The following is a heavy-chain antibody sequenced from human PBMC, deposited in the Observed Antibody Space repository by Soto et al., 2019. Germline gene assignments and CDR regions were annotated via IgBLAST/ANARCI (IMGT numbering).Heavy chain of an antibody. CDR3: ARIDLYSYYYGSGSYNFDY. CDR2: ISSSSSYI. J-gene: IGHJ4*02. V-gene: IGHV3-21*01. Sequence: ASVKVSCAASGFTFSSYSMNWVRQAPGKGLEWVSSISSSSSYIYYADSVKGRFTISRDNAKNSLYLQMNSLRAEDTAVYYCARIDLYSYYYGSGSYNFDYWGQGTLVTVSS. D-gene: IGHD3-10*01. CDR1: GFTFSSYS.